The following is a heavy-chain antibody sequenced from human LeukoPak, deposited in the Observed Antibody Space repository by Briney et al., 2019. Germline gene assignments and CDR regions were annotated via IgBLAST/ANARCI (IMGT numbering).Heavy chain of an antibody. J-gene: IGHJ6*02. Sequence: GGSLRLSCAASGFTFSSYGMHWVRQAPGKGLEWVAVISYDGSNKYYADSVKGRFTISRDNSKNTLYLQMNSLRAEDTAVYYCAKDLVGATIGYYYGMDVWGQGTTVTVSS. CDR3: AKDLVGATIGYYYGMDV. V-gene: IGHV3-30*18. D-gene: IGHD1-26*01. CDR1: GFTFSSYG. CDR2: ISYDGSNK.